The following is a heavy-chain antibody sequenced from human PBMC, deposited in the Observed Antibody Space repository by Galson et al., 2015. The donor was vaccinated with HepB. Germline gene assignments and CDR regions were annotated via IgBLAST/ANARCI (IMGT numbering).Heavy chain of an antibody. D-gene: IGHD6-25*01. J-gene: IGHJ4*02. Sequence: SLRLSCAASGFSFSDSYMSWVRQAPGKGLECVSKISSSGTAAYYADSVKGRFTISRDNVKNSLFLQMNSLRTEDTAIYYCAKDAASCRAFDYWGQGTLVTVSS. CDR1: GFSFSDSY. CDR2: ISSSGTAA. CDR3: AKDAASCRAFDY. V-gene: IGHV3-11*01.